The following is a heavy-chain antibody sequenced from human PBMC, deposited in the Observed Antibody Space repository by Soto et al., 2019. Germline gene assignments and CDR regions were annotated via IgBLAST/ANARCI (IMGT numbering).Heavy chain of an antibody. Sequence: DVQLVESGGDLVQPGGSLRLSCATSGFTFSDHSMDWVRQAPGKGREWLGRIRKKPNSYTTEYAASVKGRFTISRDDSKTSLYLQMDSLETGDTAVYYCARAQRGISSTLDYWGQGTLVTVSS. D-gene: IGHD6-13*01. CDR3: ARAQRGISSTLDY. CDR2: IRKKPNSYTT. V-gene: IGHV3-72*01. J-gene: IGHJ4*02. CDR1: GFTFSDHS.